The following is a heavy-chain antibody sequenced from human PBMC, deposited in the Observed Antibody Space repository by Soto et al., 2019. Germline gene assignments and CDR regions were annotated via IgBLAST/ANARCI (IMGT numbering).Heavy chain of an antibody. Sequence: GGSLRLSCAASGFTFSSYAMSWVRQAPGKGLEWVSAISGSGGSTYYADSVKGRFTISRDNSKNTLYLQMNSLRAEDTAVYYCARQLYYYGSGPTKGYFDYWGQGTLVTVSS. J-gene: IGHJ4*02. D-gene: IGHD3-10*01. CDR2: ISGSGGST. CDR3: ARQLYYYGSGPTKGYFDY. CDR1: GFTFSSYA. V-gene: IGHV3-23*01.